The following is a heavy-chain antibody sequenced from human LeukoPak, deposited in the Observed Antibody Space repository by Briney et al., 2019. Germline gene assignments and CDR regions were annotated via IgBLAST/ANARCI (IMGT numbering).Heavy chain of an antibody. CDR1: GGSVNTYY. V-gene: IGHV4-4*07. J-gene: IGHJ4*02. CDR2: ISITEGT. D-gene: IGHD6-19*01. CDR3: ARLRRDINDWYADDC. Sequence: SETLSLTCSVSGGSVNTYYWSWIRQTAGKGLEWIGRISITEGTNYNPSLKSRVSMSVDASKNQVSLKLGSVTAADTAVYYCARLRRDINDWYADDCWGQGTLVTVSS.